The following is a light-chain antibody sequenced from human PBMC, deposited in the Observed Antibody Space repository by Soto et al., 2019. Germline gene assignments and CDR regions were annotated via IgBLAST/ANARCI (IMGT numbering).Light chain of an antibody. CDR1: QGISSY. CDR3: QQLNSYPSSLT. CDR2: AAS. Sequence: DIQLTQSPSFLSASVGDRVTITCRASQGISSYLAWYQQKPEKAPKLLIYAASTLQSGVPSRFSGSGSGTEFTLTISSLQPEYFATYYCQQLNSYPSSLTFGGGTKVEIK. V-gene: IGKV1-9*01. J-gene: IGKJ4*01.